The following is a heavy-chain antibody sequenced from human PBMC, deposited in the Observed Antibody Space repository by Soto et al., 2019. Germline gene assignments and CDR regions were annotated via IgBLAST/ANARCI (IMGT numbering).Heavy chain of an antibody. CDR3: ARENTIFGVVINYYYYYMDV. CDR1: GVTFSSYT. Sequence: SVKVSCKASGVTFSSYTISWVRQAPGQGLEWMGRIIPILGIANYAQKFQGRVTITADKSTSTAYMELSSLRSEDTAVYYCARENTIFGVVINYYYYYMDVWGKGTTVTVSS. J-gene: IGHJ6*03. CDR2: IIPILGIA. V-gene: IGHV1-69*04. D-gene: IGHD3-3*01.